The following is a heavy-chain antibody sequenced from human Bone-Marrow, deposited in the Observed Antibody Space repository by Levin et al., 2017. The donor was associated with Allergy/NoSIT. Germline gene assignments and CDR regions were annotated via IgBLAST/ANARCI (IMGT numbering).Heavy chain of an antibody. D-gene: IGHD3-3*01. CDR3: AKIDQFWSRPPDH. Sequence: GESLKISCLAFEFAFSNNALTWVRQAPGKGLQWVATIVGSGDTTYYADSVKGRFTISRDNYKNTLYLEMNSLRVEDTAMYYCAKIDQFWSRPPDHWGQGTLVSVSS. CDR1: EFAFSNNA. V-gene: IGHV3-23*01. J-gene: IGHJ4*02. CDR2: IVGSGDTT.